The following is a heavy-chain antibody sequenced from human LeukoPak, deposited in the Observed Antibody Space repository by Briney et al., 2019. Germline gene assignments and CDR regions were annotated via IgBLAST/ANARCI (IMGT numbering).Heavy chain of an antibody. D-gene: IGHD2-2*01. CDR1: GYTFTSYG. J-gene: IGHJ4*02. V-gene: IGHV1-18*01. CDR3: ARHYCSSTSCPVDY. Sequence: ASVKVSCKASGYTFTSYGISCVRQSPGQGLECMGWISAYNGNTNYAQKLQGRVTMTTDTSTSTAYMELRSLRSDDTAVYYCARHYCSSTSCPVDYWGQGTLVTVSS. CDR2: ISAYNGNT.